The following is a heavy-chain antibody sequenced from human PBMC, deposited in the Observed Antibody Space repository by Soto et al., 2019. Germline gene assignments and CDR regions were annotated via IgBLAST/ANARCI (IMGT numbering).Heavy chain of an antibody. D-gene: IGHD3-3*02. Sequence: QVQLVESGGGVVQPGRSLRLSCAASGFTFSSYGMHWVRQAPGKGLEWVAVISYDGSNKYYADSVKGRFTISRDNSKNTLYLQMNSLRAEDTAVYYCAKLAVLQGGYWGQGTLVTVSS. J-gene: IGHJ4*02. CDR1: GFTFSSYG. V-gene: IGHV3-30*18. CDR2: ISYDGSNK. CDR3: AKLAVLQGGY.